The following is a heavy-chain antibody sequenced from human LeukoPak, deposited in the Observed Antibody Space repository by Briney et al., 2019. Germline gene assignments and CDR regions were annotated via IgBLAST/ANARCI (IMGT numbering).Heavy chain of an antibody. Sequence: GGSLRLSCAASGFTFSSYDMHWVRQATGKGLEWVSAIGTAGDPYYPGSVKGRFTISRENAKNSLYLQMNSLRAWGTAVYYCARGLTSSPNRYCSGGSCFDWYYDLWGRGTLVTVSS. CDR3: ARGLTSSPNRYCSGGSCFDWYYDL. D-gene: IGHD2-15*01. CDR1: GFTFSSYD. CDR2: IGTAGDP. J-gene: IGHJ2*01. V-gene: IGHV3-13*05.